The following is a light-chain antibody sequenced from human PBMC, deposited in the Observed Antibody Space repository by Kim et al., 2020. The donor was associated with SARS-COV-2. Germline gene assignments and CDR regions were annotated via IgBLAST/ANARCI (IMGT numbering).Light chain of an antibody. V-gene: IGKV1-5*03. CDR1: QSISSW. CDR2: MAS. CDR3: QQYNSYSGWS. Sequence: DIQMTQSPSPLSASVGDRVTITCRASQSISSWLAWYQQKPGKAPKLLIYMASSLESGVPSRFSGSGSGTEFTLTISSLQPDDFATYYCQQYNSYSGWSFGQGTKLEI. J-gene: IGKJ2*03.